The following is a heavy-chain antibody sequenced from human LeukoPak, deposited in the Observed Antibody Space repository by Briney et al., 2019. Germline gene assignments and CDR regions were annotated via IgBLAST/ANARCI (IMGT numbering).Heavy chain of an antibody. CDR1: GFTFSSYS. Sequence: GGSVRHSCAASGFTFSSYSMNWVRQAPGKGLEWVSYISSSSSTIYYADSVKGRFTISRDNAKNSLYLQMNSLRAEDTAVYYCARDNGYSYGEFDYWGQGTLVTVSS. J-gene: IGHJ4*02. V-gene: IGHV3-48*01. CDR3: ARDNGYSYGEFDY. D-gene: IGHD5-18*01. CDR2: ISSSSSTI.